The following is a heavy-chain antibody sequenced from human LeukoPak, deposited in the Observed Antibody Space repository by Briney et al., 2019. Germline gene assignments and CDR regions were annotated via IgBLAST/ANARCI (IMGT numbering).Heavy chain of an antibody. V-gene: IGHV3-53*01. J-gene: IGHJ3*01. Sequence: PGGSLRLSCTASGFSVSSNFMSWVRQAPGKGLEWVSVLYSGANTYYADSVKGRFTISRDNSKNTLYLQMNSLRADDTAVYYCARAMAYYYVSGNYYPGAFDVWGQGTMVTVSS. CDR3: ARAMAYYYVSGNYYPGAFDV. CDR2: LYSGANT. D-gene: IGHD3-10*01. CDR1: GFSVSSNF.